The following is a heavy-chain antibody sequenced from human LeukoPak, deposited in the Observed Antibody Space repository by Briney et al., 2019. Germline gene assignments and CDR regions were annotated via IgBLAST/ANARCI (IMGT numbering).Heavy chain of an antibody. V-gene: IGHV3-30-3*01. D-gene: IGHD6-19*01. CDR2: ISYDGSNK. Sequence: PGRSLRLSCAASGFTFSSYAMHWVRQAPGKGLEWVAVISYDGSNKYYADSVKGRFTISRDNSKNTLYLQMTSLRDEDTVVYYCARGRYSIGWDDPRIDYWGEETLVTVSS. CDR1: GFTFSSYA. CDR3: ARGRYSIGWDDPRIDY. J-gene: IGHJ4*02.